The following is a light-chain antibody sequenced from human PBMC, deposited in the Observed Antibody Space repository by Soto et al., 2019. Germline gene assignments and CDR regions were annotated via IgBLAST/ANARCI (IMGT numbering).Light chain of an antibody. J-gene: IGKJ2*01. Sequence: ESLLTQSPGTLSLSPGDRATLSCRASRSVSSRYITWYQQKPGQATRLLIYGASIRATGIPDRFSGSGSGTDFTFTISRLEAEDFAVYYCQQFGDSHPAFTFGQGTKLEI. CDR3: QQFGDSHPAFT. V-gene: IGKV3-20*01. CDR1: RSVSSRY. CDR2: GAS.